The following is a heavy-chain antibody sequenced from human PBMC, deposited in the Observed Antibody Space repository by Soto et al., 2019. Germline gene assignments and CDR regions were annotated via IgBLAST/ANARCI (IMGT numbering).Heavy chain of an antibody. Sequence: QVQLVQSGAEVKKPGASVKVSCKASGYTFTSYAMHWVRQAPGQRLEWMGWINAGNGNTKYSQKFQGRVTIPRDTSASTAYMELSSLRSEDTAVYYCARDKGTIFGVVTGLYYYYYMDVWGKGTTVTVSS. V-gene: IGHV1-3*01. J-gene: IGHJ6*03. CDR1: GYTFTSYA. D-gene: IGHD3-3*01. CDR2: INAGNGNT. CDR3: ARDKGTIFGVVTGLYYYYYMDV.